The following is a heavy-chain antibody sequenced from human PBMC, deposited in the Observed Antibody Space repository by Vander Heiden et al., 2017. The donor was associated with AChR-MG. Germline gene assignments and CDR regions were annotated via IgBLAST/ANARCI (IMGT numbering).Heavy chain of an antibody. D-gene: IGHD3-16*02. CDR2: ISGSGGST. J-gene: IGHJ4*02. Sequence: EVQLLESGGGLVQPGGSLRLSCATSGFTFRRYAMSWVRQAPGKGLEWVSAISGSGGSTYYADSVKGRFTISRDNSKNTLYLQMNSLRAEDTAVYYCATGAYDWGSYRYGYFDYWGQGTLVTVSS. V-gene: IGHV3-23*01. CDR3: ATGAYDWGSYRYGYFDY. CDR1: GFTFRRYA.